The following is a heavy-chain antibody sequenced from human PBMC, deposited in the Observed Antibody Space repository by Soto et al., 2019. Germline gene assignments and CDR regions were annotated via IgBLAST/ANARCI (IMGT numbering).Heavy chain of an antibody. J-gene: IGHJ4*02. V-gene: IGHV5-51*01. Sequence: GESLKISCKGSGYSFSSYWIGWVRQMPGKGLEWMGIIYPGDSDTRYSPSFQGQVTISADKSTSTAHLQWNSLKASDTAMYYCARQEGSSSWFYYWGQGTQVTVSS. CDR1: GYSFSSYW. CDR3: ARQEGSSSWFYY. CDR2: IYPGDSDT. D-gene: IGHD6-13*01.